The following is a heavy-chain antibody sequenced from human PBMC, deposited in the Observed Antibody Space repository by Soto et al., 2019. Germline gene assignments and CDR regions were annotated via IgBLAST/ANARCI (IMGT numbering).Heavy chain of an antibody. CDR1: GFTFSPHW. J-gene: IGHJ4*02. V-gene: IGHV3-7*01. Sequence: EVQLVESGGGLVQPGGSLRLSCGASGFTFSPHWMSWVRQAPGKGLEWVANINEGGSETYYMDSVKGRFTISRDNTKNSLYLQMNSLRVEDTAVYYCASDGLGTFCRDDWGQGTLVTVSS. D-gene: IGHD3-10*01. CDR2: INEGGSET. CDR3: ASDGLGTFCRDD.